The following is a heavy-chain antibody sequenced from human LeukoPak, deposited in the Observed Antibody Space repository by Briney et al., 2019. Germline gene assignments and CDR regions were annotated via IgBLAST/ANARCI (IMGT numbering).Heavy chain of an antibody. D-gene: IGHD3-10*01. V-gene: IGHV4-34*01. CDR3: ARGRPGVRITMVRGVKNNWFDP. CDR2: INHSGST. CDR1: GGSISSYY. J-gene: IGHJ5*02. Sequence: SETLSLTCTVSGGSISSYYWSWIRQPPGKGLEWIEEINHSGSTNYNPSLKSRVTISVDTSKNQFSLKLSSVTAADTAVYYCARGRPGVRITMVRGVKNNWFDPWGQGTLVTVSS.